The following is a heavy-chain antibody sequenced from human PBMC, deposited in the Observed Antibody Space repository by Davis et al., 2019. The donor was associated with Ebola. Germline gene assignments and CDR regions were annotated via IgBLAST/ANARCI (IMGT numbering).Heavy chain of an antibody. CDR2: ISYDGSNK. Sequence: SLKISCAASGFTFSSYGMHWVRQAPGKGLEWVAVISYDGSNKYYADSVKGRFTISRDNSKNTLYLQMNSLRAEDTAVYYCARGGPDGYWGQGTLVTVSS. V-gene: IGHV3-30*03. CDR3: ARGGPDGY. J-gene: IGHJ4*02. CDR1: GFTFSSYG.